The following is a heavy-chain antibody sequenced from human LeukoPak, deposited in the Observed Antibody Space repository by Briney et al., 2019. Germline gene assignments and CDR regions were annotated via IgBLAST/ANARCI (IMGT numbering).Heavy chain of an antibody. J-gene: IGHJ4*02. Sequence: GGPLRLSCAASGFTFSSYGMHWVRQAPGKGLEWVAVILNDGSQEKYADSVKGRFTISRDNSKNTLYLQMNSLRAEDTAVYYCAKGDDILTGYYGYWGQGTLVTVSS. V-gene: IGHV3-33*06. D-gene: IGHD3-9*01. CDR2: ILNDGSQE. CDR3: AKGDDILTGYYGY. CDR1: GFTFSSYG.